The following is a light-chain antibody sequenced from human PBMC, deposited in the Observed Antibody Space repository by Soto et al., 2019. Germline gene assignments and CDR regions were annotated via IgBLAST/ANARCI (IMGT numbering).Light chain of an antibody. CDR1: QSVSNKY. J-gene: IGKJ4*01. CDR3: LQRSNWPLT. Sequence: DIVLTQSPGTLSLSPGRRPTLSCKASQSVSNKYLSWYQQKPDQAPRLPIYDASNRATGIPARFSGSGSGTDFTLTISSLQTEDFGVYYCLQRSNWPLTFGGGTKVDIK. V-gene: IGKV3-11*01. CDR2: DAS.